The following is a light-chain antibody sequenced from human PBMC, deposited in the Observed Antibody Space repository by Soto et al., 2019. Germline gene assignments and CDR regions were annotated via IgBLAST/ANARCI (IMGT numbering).Light chain of an antibody. V-gene: IGKV3-20*01. CDR2: GAS. CDR1: QSVSSSY. Sequence: EIVLTQSPGTLSLSPGERATLSCRASQSVSSSYLAWYQQKPGQAPGLLIYGASSRATGIPDRFSGSGSGTDFTLTISRLEPEDFAVYYCQQYDKWPHTFGLGTRLEIK. J-gene: IGKJ2*01. CDR3: QQYDKWPHT.